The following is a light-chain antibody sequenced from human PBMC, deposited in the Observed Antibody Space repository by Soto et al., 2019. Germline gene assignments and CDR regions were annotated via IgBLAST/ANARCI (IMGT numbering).Light chain of an antibody. CDR3: QQYDSYSYT. Sequence: DIPMTQSPSTLSASVGDRVTITCRASQTISAWLAWYQQKPGKAPKLLIYKASNLESGVPSRFSGSGSGTEFTHTISSLQPDDFATYYCQQYDSYSYTFGQGTKLEIK. CDR1: QTISAW. J-gene: IGKJ2*01. V-gene: IGKV1-5*03. CDR2: KAS.